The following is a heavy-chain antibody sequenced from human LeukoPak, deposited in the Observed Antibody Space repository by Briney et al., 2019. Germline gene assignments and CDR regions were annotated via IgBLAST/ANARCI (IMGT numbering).Heavy chain of an antibody. CDR3: AKDGEVYTNGVPYSWFDP. CDR1: GFTFDDYA. V-gene: IGHV3-9*01. Sequence: GRSLRLSCAASGFTFDDYAMHWVRQAPGKGLEWVSGISWNSGSIGYADSVKGRFTISRDNAKNSLYLQMNSLRAEDTALYYCAKDGEVYTNGVPYSWFDPWGQGTLVTVSS. D-gene: IGHD2-8*01. CDR2: ISWNSGSI. J-gene: IGHJ5*02.